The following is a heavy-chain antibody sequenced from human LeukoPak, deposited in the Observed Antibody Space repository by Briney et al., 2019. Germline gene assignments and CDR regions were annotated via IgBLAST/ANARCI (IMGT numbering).Heavy chain of an antibody. D-gene: IGHD6-19*01. J-gene: IGHJ6*02. CDR3: ARDQGIAVAGIYYYYGMDV. V-gene: IGHV1-69*04. CDR2: IIPILGIA. Sequence: ASVKVSCKASGGTFSSYAISWVRQAPGQGLELMGRIIPILGIANYAQKFQGRVTITADKSTSTAYMELSSLRSEDTAVYYCARDQGIAVAGIYYYYGMDVWGQGTTVTVSS. CDR1: GGTFSSYA.